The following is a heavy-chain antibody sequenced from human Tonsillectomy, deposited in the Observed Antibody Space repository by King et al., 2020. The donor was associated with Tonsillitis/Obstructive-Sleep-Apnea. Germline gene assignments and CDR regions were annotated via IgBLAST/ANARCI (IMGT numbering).Heavy chain of an antibody. CDR3: TTNGQYCSSTSCYHFDY. V-gene: IGHV3-15*07. CDR1: GFTFSNAW. J-gene: IGHJ4*02. D-gene: IGHD2-2*01. Sequence: VQLVESGGGLVKPGGSLRLSCAASGFTFSNAWMNWVRQAPGKGLEWVGGIKSKTDGGPTDYAAPVKGRFTISRDDSKNTLYLQMNSLKTEDTAVYYCTTNGQYCSSTSCYHFDYWGQGTLVTVSS. CDR2: IKSKTDGGPT.